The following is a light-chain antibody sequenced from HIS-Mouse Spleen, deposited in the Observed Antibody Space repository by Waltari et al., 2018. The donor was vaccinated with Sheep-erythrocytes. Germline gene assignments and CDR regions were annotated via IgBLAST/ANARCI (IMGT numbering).Light chain of an antibody. J-gene: IGLJ3*02. Sequence: QSALTQPRSVSGSPGQSVTISCTGTSRDVGGYNYVSWYQQHPGKAPKLMIYEVSKGPSGVPDRFSGSKSGNTASLTISGLQAEDEADYYCCSYAGSYPWVFGGGTKLTVL. CDR2: EVS. CDR3: CSYAGSYPWV. CDR1: SRDVGGYNY. V-gene: IGLV2-11*01.